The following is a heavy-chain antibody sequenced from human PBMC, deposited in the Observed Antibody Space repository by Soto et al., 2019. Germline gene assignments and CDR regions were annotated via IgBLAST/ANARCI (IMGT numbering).Heavy chain of an antibody. D-gene: IGHD3-22*01. CDR2: ISYDGSNK. CDR3: AKEYYYDSSGYSWSRYYYYGMDV. V-gene: IGHV3-30*18. CDR1: GFTFSSYG. J-gene: IGHJ6*02. Sequence: QVQLVESGGGVVQPGRSLRLSCAASGFTFSSYGMHWVRQAPGKGLEWVAVISYDGSNKYYADSVKGRFTISRDNSKNALYLQMNSLRAEDTDVYYCAKEYYYDSSGYSWSRYYYYGMDVWGQGTTVTVSS.